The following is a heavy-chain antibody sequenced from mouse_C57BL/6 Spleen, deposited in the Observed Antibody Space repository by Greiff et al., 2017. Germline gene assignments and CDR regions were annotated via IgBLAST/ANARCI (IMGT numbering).Heavy chain of an antibody. J-gene: IGHJ4*01. V-gene: IGHV5-6*02. CDR2: ISSGGSYT. Sequence: EVNLVESGGDLVKPGGSLKLSCAASGFTFSSYGMSWVRQTPDKRLEWVATISSGGSYTYYPDSVKGRFTISRDNAKNTLYLQMSSLKSEDTAMYYCARRDYAMDYWGQGTSVTVSS. CDR1: GFTFSSYG. CDR3: ARRDYAMDY.